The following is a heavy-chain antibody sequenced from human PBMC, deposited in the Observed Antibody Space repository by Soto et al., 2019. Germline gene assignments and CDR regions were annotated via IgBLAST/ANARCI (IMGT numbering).Heavy chain of an antibody. J-gene: IGHJ4*02. CDR3: VSQRTTVPTQAYFDY. V-gene: IGHV4-39*01. D-gene: IGHD4-4*01. CDR1: GGSVTNSSYY. CDR2: VYYRGRS. Sequence: SETLSLTCTVSGGSVTNSSYYWGWIRQSPGKGLEWIGSVYYRGRSYSKSSVKSRVTISVDTSKNRFSLSLNSVTASDTAVYFCVSQRTTVPTQAYFDYWGPGALGTVSS.